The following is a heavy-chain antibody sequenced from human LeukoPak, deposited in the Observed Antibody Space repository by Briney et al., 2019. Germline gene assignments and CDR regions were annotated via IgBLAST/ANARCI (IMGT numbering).Heavy chain of an antibody. CDR3: ARADILTGYYPGDWFDP. Sequence: SGALSLTCAVYGGSFSGYYWSWIRQPPGKGLEWIGEINHSGSTNYNPSLKSRVTISVDTSKNQFSLKLSSVTAADTAVYYCARADILTGYYPGDWFDPWGQGTLVTVSS. J-gene: IGHJ5*02. V-gene: IGHV4-34*01. D-gene: IGHD3-9*01. CDR1: GGSFSGYY. CDR2: INHSGST.